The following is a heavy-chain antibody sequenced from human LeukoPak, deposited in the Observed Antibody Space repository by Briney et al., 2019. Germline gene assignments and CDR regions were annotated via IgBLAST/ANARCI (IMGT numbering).Heavy chain of an antibody. D-gene: IGHD6-19*01. CDR3: AKGGSGWNNDH. Sequence: GGSLRLSCAASGFTFNNFEMNWVRQAPGKGLEWISYVSGSGSEIHYGDSVKGRFTISRDNAKSSLYLQMNSLRAEDTAVYYCAKGGSGWNNDHWGQGTLVTVSS. J-gene: IGHJ4*02. CDR1: GFTFNNFE. CDR2: VSGSGSEI. V-gene: IGHV3-48*03.